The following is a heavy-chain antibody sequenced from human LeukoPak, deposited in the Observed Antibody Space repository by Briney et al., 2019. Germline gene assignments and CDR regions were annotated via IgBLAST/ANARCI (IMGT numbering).Heavy chain of an antibody. V-gene: IGHV1-2*02. Sequence: ASVKVSCKASGYTFTGYYMHWVRQAPGQGLEWVGWINPNSGGTNYAQKFQGRVTMTRGTSISTAYMELSRLRSDDTAVYYCARAGVKDYDSSGYRIWGQGTLVTVSS. CDR2: INPNSGGT. CDR3: ARAGVKDYDSSGYRI. D-gene: IGHD3-22*01. CDR1: GYTFTGYY. J-gene: IGHJ4*02.